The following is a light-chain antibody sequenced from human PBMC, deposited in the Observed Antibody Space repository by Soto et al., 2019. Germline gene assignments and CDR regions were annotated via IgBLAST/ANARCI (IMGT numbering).Light chain of an antibody. CDR1: QSISSY. V-gene: IGKV1-39*01. CDR3: QQSDSTPYT. J-gene: IGKJ2*01. CDR2: AAS. Sequence: DIQMTQSPSSLSASVGDRVTITCRASQSISSYLNWYQQKPGKAPKFLIYAASSLQSGVTSRFSGSGSGTDFILTISSLQPEDCATYYCQQSDSTPYTFGQGTKLEIK.